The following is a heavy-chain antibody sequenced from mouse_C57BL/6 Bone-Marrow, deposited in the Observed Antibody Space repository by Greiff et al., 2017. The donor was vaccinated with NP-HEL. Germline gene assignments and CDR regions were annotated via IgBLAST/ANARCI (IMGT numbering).Heavy chain of an antibody. CDR1: GFTFSDYG. D-gene: IGHD2-12*01. J-gene: IGHJ4*01. CDR2: ISTGSSTI. V-gene: IGHV5-17*01. CDR3: ARRYRGWYCYAMDY. Sequence: EVKLVESGGGLVKPGGSLKLSCAASGFTFSDYGMHWVRQAPEKGLEWVAYISTGSSTIYYADTLKGRFTISRDNATNTLFLQMTSLRSEDTAMYYCARRYRGWYCYAMDYWGQGTSVTVSS.